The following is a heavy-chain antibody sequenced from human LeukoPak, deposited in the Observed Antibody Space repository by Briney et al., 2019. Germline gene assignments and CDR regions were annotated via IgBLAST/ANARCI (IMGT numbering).Heavy chain of an antibody. CDR1: GFTFSNHG. V-gene: IGHV3-23*01. CDR3: AKRVPYSSSSVYFDN. J-gene: IGHJ4*02. Sequence: PGGSLRLSCAASGFTFSNHGMSWVRQASGKGLEWVSAVSDSGSDTHYADSVKGRFTVSRDSSKNTLYLQMNSLRAEDTAVYYCAKRVPYSSSSVYFDNWGQGTLVTVSS. D-gene: IGHD6-6*01. CDR2: VSDSGSDT.